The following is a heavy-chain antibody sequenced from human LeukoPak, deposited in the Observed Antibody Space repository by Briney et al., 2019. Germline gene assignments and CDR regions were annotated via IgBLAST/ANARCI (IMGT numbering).Heavy chain of an antibody. CDR1: GFTFSSYS. D-gene: IGHD3-10*01. Sequence: GSLSRSCAAAGFTFSSYSMNWVRQAPGKGLEWVSYISSSSSTIYYAASVKGRFTISRDNAKKSRYLQMNSLRAEDTAVYYCARDLYDYGSGSKPNGGGQGTLVTVSS. CDR3: ARDLYDYGSGSKPNG. CDR2: ISSSSSTI. J-gene: IGHJ4*02. V-gene: IGHV3-48*01.